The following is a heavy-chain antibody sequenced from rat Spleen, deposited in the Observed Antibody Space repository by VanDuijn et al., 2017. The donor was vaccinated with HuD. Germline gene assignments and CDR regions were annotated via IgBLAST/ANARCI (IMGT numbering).Heavy chain of an antibody. CDR2: ISYDGTNT. V-gene: IGHV5-22*01. CDR1: GFTFTNYD. Sequence: EVQLVESGGGLVQPGRSMKLSCAASGFTFTNYDMAWVRQAPTKGLEWVATISYDGTNTYYGDSVMGRFTISRNNAKSTQYLQMDSLRSEDTATDYCTRPDNTYCVMDAWGQGASVTVSS. CDR3: TRPDNTYCVMDA. J-gene: IGHJ4*01. D-gene: IGHD1-10*01.